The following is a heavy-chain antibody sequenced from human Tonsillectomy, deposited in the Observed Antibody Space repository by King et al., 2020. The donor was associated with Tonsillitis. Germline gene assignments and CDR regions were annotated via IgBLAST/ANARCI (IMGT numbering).Heavy chain of an antibody. CDR2: IYYSGPT. CDR1: GGSITHPDYY. V-gene: IGHV4-39*02. J-gene: IGHJ4*02. CDR3: AGFDVDMVATKIAY. Sequence: QLVESGPGLVRPSETLSLTCAVSGGSITHPDYYWGWIRQSPGKGLEWIGNIYYSGPTYYNPSLKSRVTIAVDTSKNHFSLKLTSVTAADTAVYYCAGFDVDMVATKIAYWGQGTRVTVSS. D-gene: IGHD5-12*01.